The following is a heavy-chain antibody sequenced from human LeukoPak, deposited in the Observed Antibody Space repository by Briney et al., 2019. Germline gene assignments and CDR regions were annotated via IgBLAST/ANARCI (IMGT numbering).Heavy chain of an antibody. J-gene: IGHJ4*02. V-gene: IGHV3-23*01. D-gene: IGHD1-20*01. CDR3: ASGYNSDS. Sequence: GGSLRLSCVASGFTFSSYAMSWVRQAPGKGLEWVSTFSGSTTGTYYADSVKGRFTISRDNAKNSLYLQMNSLRVEDTAVYYCASGYNSDSWGQGTLVIVSS. CDR1: GFTFSSYA. CDR2: FSGSTTGT.